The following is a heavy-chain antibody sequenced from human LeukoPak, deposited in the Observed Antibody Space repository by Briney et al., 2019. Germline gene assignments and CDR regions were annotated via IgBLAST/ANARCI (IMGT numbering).Heavy chain of an antibody. CDR3: AKDGSPPYYYYYMDV. V-gene: IGHV3-30*02. D-gene: IGHD3-10*01. CDR2: IRYDGSNK. J-gene: IGHJ6*03. CDR1: GFTFSSYG. Sequence: PGGSLRLSCAASGFTFSSYGMHWVRQAPGKGLEWVAFIRYDGSNKYYADSVKGRFTISRDNSKNTLYLQMNSLRAEDTAVYYCAKDGSPPYYYYYMDVWGKGTTVTISS.